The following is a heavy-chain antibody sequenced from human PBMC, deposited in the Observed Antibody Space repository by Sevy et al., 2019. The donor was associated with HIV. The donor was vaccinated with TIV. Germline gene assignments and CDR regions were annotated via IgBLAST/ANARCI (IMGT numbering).Heavy chain of an antibody. Sequence: GGSLRLSCAASGFTFSNYAMSWVRQTPGKGLEWVSAISGSAHRTYYTGSVKGRFTISGDNSKNMLFLQMNSLRAEDTAVYYCVKEVSEYSYSDYWGQGTLVTVSS. CDR3: VKEVSEYSYSDY. V-gene: IGHV3-23*01. J-gene: IGHJ4*02. CDR1: GFTFSNYA. CDR2: ISGSAHRT. D-gene: IGHD5-18*01.